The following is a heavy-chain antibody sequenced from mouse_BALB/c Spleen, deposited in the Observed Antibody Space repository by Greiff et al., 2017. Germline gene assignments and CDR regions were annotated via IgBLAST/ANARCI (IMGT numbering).Heavy chain of an antibody. CDR2: IRSKSNNYAT. CDR1: GFTFNTYA. CDR3: VRHPLHAMDY. D-gene: IGHD1-2*01. Sequence: DVQLVESGGGLVQPKGSLKLSCAASGFTFNTYAMNWVRQAPGKGLEWVARIRSKSNNYATYYADSVKDRFTISRDDSQSMLYLQMNNLKTEDTAMYYCVRHPLHAMDYWGQGTSVTVSS. J-gene: IGHJ4*01. V-gene: IGHV10-1*02.